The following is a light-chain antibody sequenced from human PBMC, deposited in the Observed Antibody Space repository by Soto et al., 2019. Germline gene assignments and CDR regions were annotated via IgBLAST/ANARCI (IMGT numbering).Light chain of an antibody. CDR3: HQYNNWPWT. Sequence: ETVMTQSPVTLSVSPGDTATLSCRASQRVSNHFAWYQQKPGQAPRLLIYAASTRAAGVPVRFSGSGSETEFTLTIRSLQSEDFALYYCHQYNNWPWTFGKGTKV. V-gene: IGKV3-15*01. J-gene: IGKJ1*01. CDR1: QRVSNH. CDR2: AAS.